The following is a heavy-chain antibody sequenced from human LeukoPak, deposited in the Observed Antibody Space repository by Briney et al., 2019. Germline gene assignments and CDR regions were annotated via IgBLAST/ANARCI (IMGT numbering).Heavy chain of an antibody. Sequence: PGGSLRLSCAASGFTFSSYAMSWVRQAPGKGLEWVSAISDGGGSTYYADSVKGRFTISKDNSKSTLSLQMNSLRAEDTAVYYCAKLLVGATTGWYFDYWGREPWSASPQ. CDR1: GFTFSSYA. CDR3: AKLLVGATTGWYFDY. D-gene: IGHD1-26*01. J-gene: IGHJ4*02. CDR2: ISDGGGST. V-gene: IGHV3-23*01.